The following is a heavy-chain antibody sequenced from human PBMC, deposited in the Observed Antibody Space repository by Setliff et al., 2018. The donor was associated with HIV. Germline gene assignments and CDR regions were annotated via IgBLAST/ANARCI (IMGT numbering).Heavy chain of an antibody. CDR3: VRSGCNGNICYDSRGWLDS. CDR1: GGSIDSGNYD. J-gene: IGHJ5*01. V-gene: IGHV4-61*02. Sequence: PSETLSLTCTVYGGSIDSGNYDWNWVRQPGGKGLEWIGRIYTRGSTKYSPTFESRVTMSLDTSKNQFSLNLRSVTAADTALYYCVRSGCNGNICYDSRGWLDSWGQGTQVTVSS. CDR2: IYTRGST. D-gene: IGHD5-12*01.